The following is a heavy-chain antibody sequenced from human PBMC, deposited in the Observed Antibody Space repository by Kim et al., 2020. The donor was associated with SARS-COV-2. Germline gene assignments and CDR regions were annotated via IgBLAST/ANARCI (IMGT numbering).Heavy chain of an antibody. J-gene: IGHJ1*01. CDR3: ARAGDYDISGYYGFFHH. V-gene: IGHV3-74*01. Sequence: VKGRFTISRDNAKNTLYLRMNSLRPEDTAVYYCARAGDYDISGYYGFFHHWSQGALVTVSS. D-gene: IGHD3-22*01.